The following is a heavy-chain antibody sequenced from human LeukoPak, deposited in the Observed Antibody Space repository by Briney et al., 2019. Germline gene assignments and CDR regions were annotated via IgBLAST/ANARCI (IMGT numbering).Heavy chain of an antibody. V-gene: IGHV5-51*01. CDR2: IYPGEFDI. Sequence: GESLKISCQGSGYNFNDYWIGWVRQMPGKGLEWVGLIYPGEFDIRYSPSFQGQVTISADKSISTAYLQWKSLKGSDTAMYYCARRPGDFWGKGTTVTVSS. CDR3: ARRPGDF. J-gene: IGHJ6*04. CDR1: GYNFNDYW.